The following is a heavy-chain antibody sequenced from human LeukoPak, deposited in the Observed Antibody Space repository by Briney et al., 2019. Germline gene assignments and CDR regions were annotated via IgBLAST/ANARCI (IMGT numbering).Heavy chain of an antibody. CDR2: MNPNSGNT. V-gene: IGHV1-8*01. CDR3: ARGTAMVYY. J-gene: IGHJ4*02. D-gene: IGHD5-18*01. Sequence: APVKVSCKASGYSLTSYDINWVRQATGQGLEWMGWMNPNSGNTGYAQKFQGRVTMTRNTSISTAYMELSSLRSEDTAVYYCARGTAMVYYWGQGTLVTVSS. CDR1: GYSLTSYD.